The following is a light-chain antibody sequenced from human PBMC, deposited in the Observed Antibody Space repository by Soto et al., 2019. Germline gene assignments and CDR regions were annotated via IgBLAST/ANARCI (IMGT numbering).Light chain of an antibody. J-gene: IGLJ7*01. CDR3: QVWDSSSDHLYV. Sequence: SYELTQPPSVSVAPGQTARITCGGNNIGSKGVHWYQQKPGQAPVLVVYDASDRPSGIPERFSGSNSGNTATLTISRVEAGDEADYYCQVWDSSSDHLYVFGTGTQLTVL. V-gene: IGLV3-21*02. CDR2: DAS. CDR1: NIGSKG.